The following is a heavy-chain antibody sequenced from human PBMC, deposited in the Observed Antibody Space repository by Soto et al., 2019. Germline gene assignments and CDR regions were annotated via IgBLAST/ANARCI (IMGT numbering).Heavy chain of an antibody. Sequence: GASVKVSCKASGGTFSSYTISWVRQAPGQGLEWMGRIIPILGIANYAQKFQGRVTITADKSTSTAYMELSSLRSEDTAVYYCARDSYNWNTVGYYYYYMDVWGKGTTVTVSS. D-gene: IGHD1-1*01. CDR2: IIPILGIA. J-gene: IGHJ6*03. V-gene: IGHV1-69*04. CDR3: ARDSYNWNTVGYYYYYMDV. CDR1: GGTFSSYT.